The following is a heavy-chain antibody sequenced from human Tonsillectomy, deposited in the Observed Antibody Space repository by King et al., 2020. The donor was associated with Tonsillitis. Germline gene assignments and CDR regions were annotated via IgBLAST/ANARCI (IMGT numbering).Heavy chain of an antibody. J-gene: IGHJ6*02. CDR1: GFTFSGYA. D-gene: IGHD5-12*01. CDR2: ISYDGGNK. CDR3: VGWLDYDFGMDV. Sequence: VQLVESGGGVVQPGRSLRLSCAASGFTFSGYAMHWVRQAPGKGLEWVAVISYDGGNKYYADSVKGRFTISRDNSKNTLYLQMNSLRAEDTAVYYCVGWLDYDFGMDVWGQGTTVTVSS. V-gene: IGHV3-30-3*01.